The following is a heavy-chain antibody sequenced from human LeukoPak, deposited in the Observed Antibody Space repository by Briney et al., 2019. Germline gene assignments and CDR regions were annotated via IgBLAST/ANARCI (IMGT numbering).Heavy chain of an antibody. D-gene: IGHD5-12*01. CDR3: ASAIVPTIPPLDY. CDR2: ISYDGSNK. V-gene: IGHV3-30*04. J-gene: IGHJ4*02. Sequence: GGSLRLSCAASGFTFSSYAMHWVRQAPGKGLEWVAVISYDGSNKYYADSVKGRFTISRDNSKNTLYLQMNSLRAEDTAVYYCASAIVPTIPPLDYWGQGTLVTVSS. CDR1: GFTFSSYA.